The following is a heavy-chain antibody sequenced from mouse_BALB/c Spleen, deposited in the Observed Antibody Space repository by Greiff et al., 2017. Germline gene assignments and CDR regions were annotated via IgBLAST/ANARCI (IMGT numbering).Heavy chain of an antibody. CDR1: GFTFSSYA. CDR3: ARGGYGYGGAWFAY. J-gene: IGHJ3*01. V-gene: IGHV5-6-5*01. D-gene: IGHD2-2*01. CDR2: ISSGGST. Sequence: EVQGVESGGGLVKPGGSLKLSCAASGFTFSSYAMSWVRQTPEKRLEWVASISSGGSTYYPDSVKGRFTISRDNARNILYLQMSSLRSEDTAMYYCARGGYGYGGAWFAYWGQGTLVTVSA.